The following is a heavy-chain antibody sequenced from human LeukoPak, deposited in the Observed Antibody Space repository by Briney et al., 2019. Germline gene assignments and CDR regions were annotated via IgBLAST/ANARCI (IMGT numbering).Heavy chain of an antibody. J-gene: IGHJ4*02. D-gene: IGHD5-18*01. CDR3: ARANRKDTAMVFGY. CDR1: GYTFTSSD. CDR2: MNPNSGNA. Sequence: GASVKVSCKASGYTFTSSDFNWVRQATGQGLEWMGWMNPNSGNAGYAQKFQGRVTMTGDTSINAAYMEVSSLTSEDTAVYYCARANRKDTAMVFGYWGQGTLVTVSS. V-gene: IGHV1-8*01.